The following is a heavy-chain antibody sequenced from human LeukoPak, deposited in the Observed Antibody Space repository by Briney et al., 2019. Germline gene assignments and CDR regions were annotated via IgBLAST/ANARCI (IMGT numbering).Heavy chain of an antibody. CDR3: ARVRGYCSSTICYRYYFDY. CDR2: IYHSGST. Sequence: PSETLSLTCAVSGYSISSGYYWGWIRQPPGKGLEWIGSIYHSGSTYYNPSLKSRVTISVDTSKNQFSLKLTSVTAADTAVYYCARVRGYCSSTICYRYYFDYWGQGTLVTVSS. CDR1: GYSISSGYY. V-gene: IGHV4-38-2*01. J-gene: IGHJ4*02. D-gene: IGHD2-2*01.